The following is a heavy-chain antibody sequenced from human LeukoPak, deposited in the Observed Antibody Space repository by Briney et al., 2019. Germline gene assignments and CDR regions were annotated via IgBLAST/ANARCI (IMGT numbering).Heavy chain of an antibody. CDR2: IYYSGST. CDR1: GSSISSGNYY. D-gene: IGHD6-13*01. Sequence: SETLSLTCTVSGSSISSGNYYWGWIRQPPGKGLEWIGNIYYSGSTYYNPSLKSRVTISVDTSKNQFSLKLSSMTAADTAVYYCARRGRAAAGTGFDYWGQGILVTVSS. CDR3: ARRGRAAAGTGFDY. V-gene: IGHV4-39*01. J-gene: IGHJ4*02.